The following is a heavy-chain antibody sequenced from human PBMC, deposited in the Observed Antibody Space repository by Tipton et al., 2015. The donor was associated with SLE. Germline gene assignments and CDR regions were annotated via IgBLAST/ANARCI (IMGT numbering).Heavy chain of an antibody. CDR1: GFTFSSYA. J-gene: IGHJ6*02. CDR2: ISYDGSNK. V-gene: IGHV3-30*04. CDR3: ARELLWFRGYGMDV. D-gene: IGHD3-10*01. Sequence: SLRLSCAASGFTFSSYAMHWVRQAPGTGLEWVAVISYDGSNKYYADSVKGRFTISRDNSKNTLYLQMNSLRAEDTAVYYCARELLWFRGYGMDVWGQGTTVTVSS.